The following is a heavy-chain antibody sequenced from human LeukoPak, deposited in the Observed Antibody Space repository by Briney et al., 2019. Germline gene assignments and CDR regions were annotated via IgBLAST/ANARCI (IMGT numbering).Heavy chain of an antibody. CDR2: IKQDGSEK. D-gene: IGHD2-15*01. CDR3: ARDYRGYRAPYYFDY. V-gene: IGHV3-7*01. J-gene: IGHJ4*02. CDR1: GFTFSSYA. Sequence: GGSLRLSCAASGFTFSSYAMSWVRQAPGKGLEWVANIKQDGSEKYYVDSVKGRFTISRDNAKNSLYLQMNSLRAEDTAVYYCARDYRGYRAPYYFDYWGQGTLVTVSS.